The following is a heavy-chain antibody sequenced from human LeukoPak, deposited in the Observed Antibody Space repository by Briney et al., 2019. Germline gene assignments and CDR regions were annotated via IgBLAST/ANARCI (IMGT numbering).Heavy chain of an antibody. V-gene: IGHV4-4*07. Sequence: SETLSLTCTVSGGSISSYYWSWIRQPAGKGLEWIGRIYTSGSTNYNPSLKSRVTMSVDTSKNQFSLKLSSVTAADTAVYYCAREPKGGSGSPGAFDIWGQGTMVTASS. J-gene: IGHJ3*02. CDR3: AREPKGGSGSPGAFDI. CDR2: IYTSGST. CDR1: GGSISSYY. D-gene: IGHD3-10*01.